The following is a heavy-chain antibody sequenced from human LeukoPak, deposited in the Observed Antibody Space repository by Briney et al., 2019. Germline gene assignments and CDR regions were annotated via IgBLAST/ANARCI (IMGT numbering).Heavy chain of an antibody. CDR3: ARDGSKVAAAGTGPVTFDI. Sequence: PSETLSLTCTVSGGSISSYYWSWIRQPAGKGLEWIGRIYTSGSTNYNPSLKSRVTMSVDTSKNQFSLKVRSVTAADTAVYYCARDGSKVAAAGTGPVTFDIWGQGTMVTVSS. V-gene: IGHV4-4*07. J-gene: IGHJ3*02. CDR2: IYTSGST. CDR1: GGSISSYY. D-gene: IGHD6-13*01.